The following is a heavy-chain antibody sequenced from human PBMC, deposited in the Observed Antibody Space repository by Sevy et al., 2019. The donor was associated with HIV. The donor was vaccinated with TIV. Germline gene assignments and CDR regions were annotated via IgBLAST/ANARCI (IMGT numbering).Heavy chain of an antibody. V-gene: IGHV3-30-3*01. Sequence: GGSLRLSCAASGFTFSSYAMHWVRQAPGKGLEWVAVISYDGSNKYYADSVKGRFTISRDNSKNTLYLQMNSLRAEDTAVYYCARTEPVAGPERYFQHWGQGTLVTVSS. CDR1: GFTFSSYA. D-gene: IGHD6-19*01. CDR2: ISYDGSNK. J-gene: IGHJ1*01. CDR3: ARTEPVAGPERYFQH.